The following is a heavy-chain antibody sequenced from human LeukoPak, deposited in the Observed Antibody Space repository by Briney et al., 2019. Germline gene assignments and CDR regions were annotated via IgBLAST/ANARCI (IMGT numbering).Heavy chain of an antibody. J-gene: IGHJ4*02. CDR2: INPNSGGT. D-gene: IGHD6-13*01. V-gene: IGHV1-2*06. CDR3: AIGPRGSSWFYY. Sequence: ASVKVSCKASGYTFTGYYMHWVRQAPGQGLEWMGRINPNSGGTKYAQKFQGRVTMTRGTSISTAYMELSRLRSDDTAVYYCAIGPRGSSWFYYWGQGTLVTVSS. CDR1: GYTFTGYY.